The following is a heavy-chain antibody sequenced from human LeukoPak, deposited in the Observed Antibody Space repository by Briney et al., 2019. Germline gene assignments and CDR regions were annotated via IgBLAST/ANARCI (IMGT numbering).Heavy chain of an antibody. CDR2: IRYDGSNK. V-gene: IGHV3-30*02. D-gene: IGHD3-22*01. Sequence: PGGSLRLSCAASGFTFSSYGMHWVRQAPGKGLEWVAFIRYDGSNKYYADSVKGRFTISRDNAKNSLYLQMNSLRAEDTAVYYCARSWHSSGYYYDPDAFDIWGQGTMVTVSS. CDR3: ARSWHSSGYYYDPDAFDI. CDR1: GFTFSSYG. J-gene: IGHJ3*02.